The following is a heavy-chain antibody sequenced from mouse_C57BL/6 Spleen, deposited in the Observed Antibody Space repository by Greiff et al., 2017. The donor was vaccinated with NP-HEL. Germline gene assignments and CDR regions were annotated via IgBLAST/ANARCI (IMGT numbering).Heavy chain of an antibody. CDR3: ARGAFITSYYPMDY. Sequence: EVQLQESGPGLVKPSQSLSLTCSVTGYSITSGYYWNWIRQFPGNKLEWMGYISYDGSNNYNPSLKNRISITRDTSKNQFFLKLNSVTTEDTATYYCARGAFITSYYPMDYWGQLTSVTVSS. CDR1: GYSITSGYY. J-gene: IGHJ4*01. D-gene: IGHD1-1*01. CDR2: ISYDGSN. V-gene: IGHV3-6*01.